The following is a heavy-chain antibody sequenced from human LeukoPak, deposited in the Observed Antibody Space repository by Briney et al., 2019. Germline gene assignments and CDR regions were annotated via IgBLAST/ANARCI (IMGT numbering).Heavy chain of an antibody. V-gene: IGHV1-3*01. J-gene: IGHJ5*02. CDR1: GYTFSDSG. CDR2: INAGNGNR. Sequence: ASVKVSCKTSGYTFSDSGLHCVRQAPGQSLEWMGWINAGNGNRKYSQKFQDRLTITRDTSASTVYMELNSLKSEDTAMYFCARGRGLIGTSRFDPWGQGTLVIVSS. D-gene: IGHD3-10*01. CDR3: ARGRGLIGTSRFDP.